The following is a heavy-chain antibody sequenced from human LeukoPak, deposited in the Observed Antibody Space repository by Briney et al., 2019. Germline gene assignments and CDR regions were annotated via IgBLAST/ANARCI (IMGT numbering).Heavy chain of an antibody. CDR2: ISGSGGST. CDR3: AKMGEDQSDFDY. J-gene: IGHJ4*02. Sequence: PGGSLGLSCAASGFTFSSYAMSWVRQAPGKGLEWVSAISGSGGSTYYADSVKGRFTISRDNSKNTLYLQMNSLRAEDTAVYYCAKMGEDQSDFDYWGQGTLVTVSS. CDR1: GFTFSSYA. D-gene: IGHD3-16*01. V-gene: IGHV3-23*01.